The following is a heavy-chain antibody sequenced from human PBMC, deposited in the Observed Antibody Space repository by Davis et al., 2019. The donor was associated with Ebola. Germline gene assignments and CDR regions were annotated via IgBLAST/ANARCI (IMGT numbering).Heavy chain of an antibody. CDR1: GYTFTSYY. CDR2: INPSGGST. J-gene: IGHJ4*02. D-gene: IGHD6-6*01. V-gene: IGHV1-46*01. CDR3: ARDGGIAARRGLQGY. Sequence: AASVKVSCKASGYTFTSYYMHWVRQAPGQGLEWMGIINPSGGSTSYAQKFQGRVTMTTDTSTSTAYMELRSLRSDDTAVYYCARDGGIAARRGLQGYWGQGTLVTVSS.